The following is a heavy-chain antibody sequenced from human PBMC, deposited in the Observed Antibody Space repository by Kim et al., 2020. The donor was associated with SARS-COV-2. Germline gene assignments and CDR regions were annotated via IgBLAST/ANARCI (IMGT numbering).Heavy chain of an antibody. CDR3: ARERSKQQLRWFDP. CDR1: GGSISSGSYY. V-gene: IGHV4-61*02. D-gene: IGHD6-13*01. Sequence: SETLSLTCTVSGGSISSGSYYWSWIRQPAGKGLEWIGRIYTSGSTNYNPSLKSRVTISVDTSKNQFSLKLGSVTAADTAVYYCARERSKQQLRWFDPWGQGTLVTVSS. J-gene: IGHJ5*02. CDR2: IYTSGST.